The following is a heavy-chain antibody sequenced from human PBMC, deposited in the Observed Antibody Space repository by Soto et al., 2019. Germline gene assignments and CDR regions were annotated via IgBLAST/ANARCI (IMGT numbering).Heavy chain of an antibody. CDR1: GFTFSSYA. V-gene: IGHV3-23*01. CDR3: AKRTVGWYFDL. D-gene: IGHD4-17*01. Sequence: EVQLLESGGGLVQPGGSLRLSCAASGFTFSSYAMNWVRQAPGKGLEWVSVISGSGGSTYYADAVKGRFTISRDNSKNTLYLQMSRLGAEDTAVYYCAKRTVGWYFDLWGRGTLVTVSS. J-gene: IGHJ2*01. CDR2: ISGSGGST.